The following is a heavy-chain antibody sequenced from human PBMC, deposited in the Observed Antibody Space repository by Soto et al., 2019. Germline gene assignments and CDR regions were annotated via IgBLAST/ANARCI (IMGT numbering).Heavy chain of an antibody. CDR1: GFTFSSYG. CDR2: ISYDGSNK. CDR3: AKDLWSGEANTNFDY. V-gene: IGHV3-30*18. J-gene: IGHJ4*02. Sequence: QVQLVESGGGVVQPGRSLRLSCAASGFTFSSYGMHWVRQAPGKGLEWVAVISYDGSNKYYADSVKGRFTISRDNSKNTLYLQMNSLRAEDTAVYYCAKDLWSGEANTNFDYWGQGTLVTVSS. D-gene: IGHD3-10*01.